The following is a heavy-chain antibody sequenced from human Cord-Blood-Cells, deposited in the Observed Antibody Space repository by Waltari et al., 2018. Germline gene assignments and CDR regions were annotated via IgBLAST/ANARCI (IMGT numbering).Heavy chain of an antibody. Sequence: QVQLVQSGAEVKKPGSSVKVSCKASGGTFSSYAISWVRQAPGQGLEWMGRIIPILGIANYAQKVQGRVTITADKATSTAYMELSSMRSEDTAVYYCASTIYEYCSSTSCYYYWGQGTLVTVSS. J-gene: IGHJ4*02. CDR2: IIPILGIA. CDR3: ASTIYEYCSSTSCYYY. CDR1: GGTFSSYA. V-gene: IGHV1-69*09. D-gene: IGHD2-2*01.